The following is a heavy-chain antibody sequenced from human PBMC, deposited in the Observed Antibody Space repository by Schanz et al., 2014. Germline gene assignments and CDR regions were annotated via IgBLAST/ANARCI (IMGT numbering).Heavy chain of an antibody. Sequence: EVQVLESGEGLVEAGGSLRLSCAASGFTFSRFGMHWVRQAPGKGLEWVSDISDSGDSTHYADSVKGRFTISRDNAKNSLFLQMNSLSAEDTAVYYCAKVAPAATYLDSWGLGTLVTVSS. J-gene: IGHJ4*02. CDR1: GFTFSRFG. V-gene: IGHV3-48*04. D-gene: IGHD2-2*01. CDR2: ISDSGDST. CDR3: AKVAPAATYLDS.